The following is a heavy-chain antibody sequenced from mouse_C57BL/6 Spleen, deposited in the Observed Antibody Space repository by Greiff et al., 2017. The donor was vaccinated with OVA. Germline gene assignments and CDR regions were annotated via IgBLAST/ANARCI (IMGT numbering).Heavy chain of an antibody. CDR1: GYTFTSYW. CDR2: IYPGSGST. V-gene: IGHV1-55*01. J-gene: IGHJ4*01. CDR3: ARSGDYVAMDY. D-gene: IGHD2-13*01. Sequence: QVQLQQPGAELVKPGASVKMSCKASGYTFTSYWITWVKQRPGQGLAWIGDIYPGSGSTNYNEKFKSKATLTVDTSSSTAYMQLSSLTSEDSAVYYCARSGDYVAMDYWGQGTSVTVSS.